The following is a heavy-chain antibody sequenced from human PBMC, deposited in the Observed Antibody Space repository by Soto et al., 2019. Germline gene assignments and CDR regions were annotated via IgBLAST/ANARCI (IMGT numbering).Heavy chain of an antibody. CDR3: ARASYLDPAFDI. CDR2: VNPNSGNT. Sequence: QVQLVQSGAEVKRPGASVKVSCKASGYTFTSYDFNWVRQAPGQGLEWMGWVNPNSGNTDYAQKLQGRITMTRNTSLRTAYMELSSLRSEDTAVYYCARASYLDPAFDIWGQGTMVTVSS. J-gene: IGHJ3*02. V-gene: IGHV1-8*01. D-gene: IGHD2-2*03. CDR1: GYTFTSYD.